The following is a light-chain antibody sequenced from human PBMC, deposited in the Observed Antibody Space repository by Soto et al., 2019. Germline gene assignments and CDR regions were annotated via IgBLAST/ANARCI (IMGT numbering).Light chain of an antibody. V-gene: IGKV3-20*01. Sequence: EMVMTQSPATLSVSPGERATLSCRASQSVRSNLAWYQQKPGQAPRLLIYGASNRATGIPDRFSGSGSGTDFTLTISRLEPEDFAVYYCQQYGSSGTFGQGTKV. CDR1: QSVRSN. CDR3: QQYGSSGT. J-gene: IGKJ1*01. CDR2: GAS.